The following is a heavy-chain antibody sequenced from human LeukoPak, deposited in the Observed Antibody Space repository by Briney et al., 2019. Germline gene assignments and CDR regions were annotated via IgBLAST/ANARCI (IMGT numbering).Heavy chain of an antibody. Sequence: ASVKVSCKASGYTFTSYAMNWVRQAPGQGLEWMGSINTNTGNRTYAQGLTGRFVFSLDTSVSTAYLQISSLKAEDTAVYYCARDVQLRHTLGDYVWGSYRPPLDYWGQGTLVTVSS. CDR1: GYTFTSYA. CDR3: ARDVQLRHTLGDYVWGSYRPPLDY. V-gene: IGHV7-4-1*02. CDR2: INTNTGNR. D-gene: IGHD3-16*02. J-gene: IGHJ4*02.